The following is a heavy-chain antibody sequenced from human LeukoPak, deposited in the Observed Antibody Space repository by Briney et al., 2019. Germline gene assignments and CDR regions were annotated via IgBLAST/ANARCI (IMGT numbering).Heavy chain of an antibody. CDR2: IYYSGST. CDR3: ARSYGSGSNYGMDV. J-gene: IGHJ6*02. V-gene: IGHV4-59*12. D-gene: IGHD3-10*01. Sequence: SETLSLTCTVSGGFISSYYWSWIRQPPGKGLEWIGYIYYSGSTNYNPSLKSRVTISVDTSKNQFSLKLSSVTAADTAVYYCARSYGSGSNYGMDVWGQGTTVTVSS. CDR1: GGFISSYY.